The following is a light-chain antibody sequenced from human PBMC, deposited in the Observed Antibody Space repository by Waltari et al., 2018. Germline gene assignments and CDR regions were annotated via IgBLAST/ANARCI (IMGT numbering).Light chain of an antibody. J-gene: IGLJ2*01. CDR2: KDT. CDR1: ALPTQF. Sequence: SYELTQPPSVSVSPGQTATITCSGDALPTQFAFWYQQKPGQPPVLVTYKDTERPSGIPDRFSGSTSGTTVTLTISGVQAEDEADYYCQSADSTSTHVVFGGGTKLTVL. V-gene: IGLV3-25*03. CDR3: QSADSTSTHVV.